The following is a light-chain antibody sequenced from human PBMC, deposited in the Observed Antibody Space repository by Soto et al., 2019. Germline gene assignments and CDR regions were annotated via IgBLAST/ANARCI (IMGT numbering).Light chain of an antibody. CDR3: QQYFSPPPT. CDR2: WAS. J-gene: IGKJ2*01. Sequence: DIVMTQSPDSLAVSPGERATINCKSSQSVLYGSNDGNSLAWFQQKPGQPPRLLIYWASTRESGVPDRVSGSGSGTDFTLTISSLQHEDVAVYYCQQYFSPPPTFGQGTKLEIK. CDR1: QSVLYGSNDGNS. V-gene: IGKV4-1*01.